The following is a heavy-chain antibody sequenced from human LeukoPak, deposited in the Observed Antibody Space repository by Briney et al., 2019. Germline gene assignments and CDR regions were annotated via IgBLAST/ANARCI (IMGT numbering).Heavy chain of an antibody. CDR2: IYPGDSDT. V-gene: IGHV5-51*01. CDR3: TRQAGYYYDSSGPLDY. CDR1: GYSFTSYW. J-gene: IGHJ4*02. Sequence: GESLKISCKGSGYSFTSYWIGWVRQMPGKGLEWMGIIYPGDSDTRYSPSFQGQVTISADKSISTAYLQWSSLKASATAMYYCTRQAGYYYDSSGPLDYWGQGTLVTVSS. D-gene: IGHD3-22*01.